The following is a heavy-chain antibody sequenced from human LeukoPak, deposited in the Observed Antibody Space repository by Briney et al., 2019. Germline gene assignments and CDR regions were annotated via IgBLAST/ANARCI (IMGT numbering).Heavy chain of an antibody. V-gene: IGHV4-34*01. J-gene: IGHJ4*02. CDR1: GGSFSGYY. Sequence: SETLSLTCAVYGGSFSGYYWSWIRQPPGKGLEWIGEINHSGSTNYNPSLKSRVTISVDTSKNQFSLKLSSVTAADTAVYYCARDQASGSSGWYPTFDYWGQGTLVTVSS. CDR2: INHSGST. CDR3: ARDQASGSSGWYPTFDY. D-gene: IGHD6-19*01.